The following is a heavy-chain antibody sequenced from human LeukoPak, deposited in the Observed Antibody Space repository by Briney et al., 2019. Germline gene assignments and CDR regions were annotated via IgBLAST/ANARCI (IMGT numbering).Heavy chain of an antibody. CDR2: ISSSSSYI. CDR1: GFTFSSYS. D-gene: IGHD1-26*01. V-gene: IGHV3-21*01. CDR3: ARDPDRSPRGFDP. Sequence: GGSLRLSCAASGFTFSSYSMNWVRQAPGKGLEWVSSISSSSSYIYYADSVKGRFTISRDNAKNSLYLQMNSLRAEDTAVYYCARDPDRSPRGFDPWGQGTLVTVSS. J-gene: IGHJ5*02.